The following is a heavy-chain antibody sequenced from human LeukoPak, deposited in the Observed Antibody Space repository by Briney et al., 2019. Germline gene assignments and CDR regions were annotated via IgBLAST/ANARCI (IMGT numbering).Heavy chain of an antibody. Sequence: GASVTVSCKASGYTFTGYYMHWVRQAPGQGLEWMGWIKPNSGGTNYAQKFQGRVTITRDTSISTAYMELSRLRSDDTAVYYCAREGGYSGYDSGLDYWGQGTLVTVSS. CDR1: GYTFTGYY. D-gene: IGHD5-12*01. CDR3: AREGGYSGYDSGLDY. CDR2: IKPNSGGT. J-gene: IGHJ4*02. V-gene: IGHV1-2*02.